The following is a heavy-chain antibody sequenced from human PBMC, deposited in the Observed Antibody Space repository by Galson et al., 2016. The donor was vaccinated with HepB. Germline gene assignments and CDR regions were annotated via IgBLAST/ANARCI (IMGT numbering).Heavy chain of an antibody. Sequence: QSGAEVKKPGESLKISCKGSGYSFASYWIGWVRQMPGKGLEYMGITFPGDSDTTYGPSFQGQVTISVDKSISTAYLQWSSLEASDTAMYYCTRLRFFSAANYFYGMDVWGQGTTVTVSS. CDR3: TRLRFFSAANYFYGMDV. CDR2: TFPGDSDT. D-gene: IGHD3-10*01. CDR1: GYSFASYW. V-gene: IGHV5-51*01. J-gene: IGHJ6*02.